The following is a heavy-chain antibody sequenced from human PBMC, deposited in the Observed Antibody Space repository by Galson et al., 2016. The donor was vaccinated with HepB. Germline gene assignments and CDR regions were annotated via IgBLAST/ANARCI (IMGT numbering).Heavy chain of an antibody. D-gene: IGHD1-26*01. J-gene: IGHJ4*02. V-gene: IGHV2-5*02. CDR3: VHIVHSGSYYYFAY. CDR2: IYWDGDE. CDR1: GFSLSTTGVG. Sequence: PALVKPTQTLTLTCIFSGFSLSTTGVGVSWMRQPPGKTLEWLAHIYWDGDERYSPSLKSRLTITKDTSKNRVVLTMTNMDPVDTATYYCVHIVHSGSYYYFAYWGQGTLVTVSS.